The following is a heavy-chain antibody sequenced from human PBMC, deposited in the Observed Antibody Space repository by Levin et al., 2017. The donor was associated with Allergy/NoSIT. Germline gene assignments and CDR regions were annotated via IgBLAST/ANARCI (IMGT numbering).Heavy chain of an antibody. CDR2: ISAYNGNT. CDR3: ARVGIDFWGVYQKSWGYMDV. Sequence: ESLKISCKASGYNFTNYGISWVRQAPGQGLEWMGWISAYNGNTNYAQKFQGRVTMTIQTSTNTAYMELRSLRSDDTAVYYCARVGIDFWGVYQKSWGYMDVWGQGTTVTVSS. CDR1: GYNFTNYG. D-gene: IGHD3-3*01. V-gene: IGHV1-18*01. J-gene: IGHJ6*03.